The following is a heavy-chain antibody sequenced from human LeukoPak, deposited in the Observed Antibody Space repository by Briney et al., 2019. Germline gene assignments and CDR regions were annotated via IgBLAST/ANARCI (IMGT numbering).Heavy chain of an antibody. CDR2: ISYDGSNK. J-gene: IGHJ6*02. Sequence: PGGSLRLSYAASGFTFSSYAMHWVRQAPGKGLEWVAVISYDGSNKYYADSVKGRFTISRDNSKNTLYLQMNSLRAEDTAVYYCARVRRYCTNGVCYRTQYYGMDVWGQGTTVTVSS. D-gene: IGHD2-8*01. CDR1: GFTFSSYA. V-gene: IGHV3-30*04. CDR3: ARVRRYCTNGVCYRTQYYGMDV.